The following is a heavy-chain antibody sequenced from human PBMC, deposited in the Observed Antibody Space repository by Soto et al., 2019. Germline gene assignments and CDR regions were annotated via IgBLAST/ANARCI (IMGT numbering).Heavy chain of an antibody. Sequence: VQLQESGPGLVEPSQTLSLICSVSGASITSGGFHWNWVRQRPGKGLEWIGYIYASGSTCSKPSLYSRFSFAFDTSKNQVALRLISWTAADTAVYYCARDGGNYYYFARDVWGQGPTVIVSS. V-gene: IGHV4-31*03. CDR3: ARDGGNYYYFARDV. J-gene: IGHJ6*02. CDR1: GASITSGGFH. D-gene: IGHD3-10*01. CDR2: IYASGST.